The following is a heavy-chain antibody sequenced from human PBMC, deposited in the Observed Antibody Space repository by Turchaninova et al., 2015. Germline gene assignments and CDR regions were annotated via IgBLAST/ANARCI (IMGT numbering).Heavy chain of an antibody. Sequence: EVQLVQSGAEVQKPGESLKISCKGSGYNFTTYWIGWVRQMTGKGLEWMGIIYPGDSDARYSPSVQGQVSMSVDKSSSTAYLQLRSLKASDTAMYYCARRQYLDWYFDLWGRGTLVTVSS. J-gene: IGHJ2*01. D-gene: IGHD2/OR15-2a*01. V-gene: IGHV5-51*01. CDR3: ARRQYLDWYFDL. CDR2: IYPGDSDA. CDR1: GYNFTTYW.